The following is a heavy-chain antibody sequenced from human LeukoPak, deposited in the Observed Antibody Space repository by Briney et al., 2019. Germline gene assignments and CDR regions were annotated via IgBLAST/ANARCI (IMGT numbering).Heavy chain of an antibody. CDR2: IWYDGSNK. J-gene: IGHJ6*02. CDR1: GFTFSSYG. D-gene: IGHD2-15*01. Sequence: PGGSLRLSCAASGFTFSSYGMHWVRQTPGKGLEWVAVIWYDGSNKYYADSVQGRFTISRDNSKNTLYLQMNRLRAEDTAVYYCARAKEAAHYYYYGMDVWGQGTTVTVSS. V-gene: IGHV3-33*01. CDR3: ARAKEAAHYYYYGMDV.